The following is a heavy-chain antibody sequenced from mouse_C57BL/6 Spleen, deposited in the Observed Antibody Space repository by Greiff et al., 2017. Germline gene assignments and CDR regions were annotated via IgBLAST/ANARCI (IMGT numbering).Heavy chain of an antibody. CDR3: ARAYYSNHEGFAY. CDR1: GYSFTGYY. CDR2: INPSTGGT. Sequence: FQLQQSGPELVKPGASVKISCKASGYSFTGYYMNWVKQSPEKSLEWIGEINPSTGGTTYNQKFKAKATLTVDKSSSTAYMQLKSLTSEDSAVYYCARAYYSNHEGFAYWGQGTLVTVSA. V-gene: IGHV1-42*01. J-gene: IGHJ3*01. D-gene: IGHD2-5*01.